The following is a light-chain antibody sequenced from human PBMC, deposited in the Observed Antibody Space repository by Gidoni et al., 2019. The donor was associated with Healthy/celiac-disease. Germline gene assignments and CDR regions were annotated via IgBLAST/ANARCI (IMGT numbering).Light chain of an antibody. CDR1: SSDVGGYNY. Sequence: QSALPQPASVSGSPGQSITISCTGTSSDVGGYNYVSWYQQHPAKAPKLMIYEVSNRPSGVPDRFSGSKSGNTASLTISGLQAEDEADYYCSSYTSSSTLVFGGGTKLTVL. CDR3: SSYTSSSTLV. J-gene: IGLJ3*02. V-gene: IGLV2-14*01. CDR2: EVS.